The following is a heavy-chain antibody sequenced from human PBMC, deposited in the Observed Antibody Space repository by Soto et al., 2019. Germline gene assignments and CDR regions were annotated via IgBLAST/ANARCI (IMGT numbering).Heavy chain of an antibody. V-gene: IGHV4-59*01. J-gene: IGHJ6*02. D-gene: IGHD4-17*01. CDR3: ARAHYGDYGYGMDV. Sequence: PSETLSLTCTVSGGSISSYYWSWIRQPPGKGLEWIGYIYYSGSTSYNPSLKSRVTISVDTSKNQFSLKLSSVTAADTAVYYCARAHYGDYGYGMDVWGQGTTVTVSS. CDR1: GGSISSYY. CDR2: IYYSGST.